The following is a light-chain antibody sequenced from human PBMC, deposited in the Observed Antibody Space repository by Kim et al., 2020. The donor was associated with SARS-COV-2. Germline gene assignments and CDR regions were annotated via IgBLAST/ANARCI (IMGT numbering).Light chain of an antibody. CDR3: QACDSSTAV. CDR2: QDS. CDR1: KFGDNY. Sequence: VSPVQTASITCSVAKFGDNYACWYHQKPGQSPVLVIYQDSNRPSGIRERFSGSNSGNTATLAISGTQPMDEADYYCQACDSSTAVFGGGTHLTVL. V-gene: IGLV3-1*01. J-gene: IGLJ2*01.